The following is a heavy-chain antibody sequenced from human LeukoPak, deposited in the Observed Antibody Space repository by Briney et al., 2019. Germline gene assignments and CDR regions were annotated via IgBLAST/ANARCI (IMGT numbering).Heavy chain of an antibody. V-gene: IGHV3-23*01. D-gene: IGHD4-23*01. Sequence: GESLRLSCAASGFTFSTFAVSWVRQAPGKGLEWVSIISDNGDSTYYADSVKGRFTISRDNSKNTLYLQMNSLRAEDTAVYYCAGGTPGYWGQGTLVTVSS. CDR3: AGGTPGY. CDR1: GFTFSTFA. CDR2: ISDNGDST. J-gene: IGHJ4*02.